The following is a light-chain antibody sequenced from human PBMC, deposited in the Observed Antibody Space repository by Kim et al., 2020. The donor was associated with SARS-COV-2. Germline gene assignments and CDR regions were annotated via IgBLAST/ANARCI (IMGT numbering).Light chain of an antibody. CDR1: SSNIGSNT. V-gene: IGLV1-44*01. CDR3: AAWDDSLNGCV. Sequence: ELTQPPSASGTPGQRVTISCSGSSSNIGSNTVTWYQQLPGTAPKLLIYNNNQRPPGVPDRFSASKSGTSASLAISGLQSEDEADYYCAAWDDSLNGCVFGTGTKVTVL. CDR2: NNN. J-gene: IGLJ1*01.